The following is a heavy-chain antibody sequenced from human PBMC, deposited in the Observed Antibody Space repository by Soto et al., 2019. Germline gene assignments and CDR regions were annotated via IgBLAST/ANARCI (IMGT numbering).Heavy chain of an antibody. Sequence: QVQLVQSGAEMRKPGSSLRVSCKASGGTFSDFAFSWVRQAPGQGLEWMGGIVPRFGSPNYALKFGGRVTISADTSTSTVYMEVSSLRFADTAVYFCARDRIQLRLGKYSFNGMDVWGQGTTITVSS. CDR3: ARDRIQLRLGKYSFNGMDV. CDR1: GGTFSDFA. D-gene: IGHD3-16*01. V-gene: IGHV1-69*06. J-gene: IGHJ6*02. CDR2: IVPRFGSP.